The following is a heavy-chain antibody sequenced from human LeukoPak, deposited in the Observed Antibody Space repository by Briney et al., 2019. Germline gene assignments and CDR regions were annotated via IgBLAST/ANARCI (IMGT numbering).Heavy chain of an antibody. CDR3: ARVGTNLRQSFDY. CDR1: GISVSSNY. Sequence: GGSLRLSCAASGISVSSNYMSWVRQAPGKGLQWVSVIYVDGSTYYADSVKGRFTISRDNAKNTVYLQMNSLRVEDTAIYYCARVGTNLRQSFDYWGQGTLVTVSS. CDR2: IYVDGST. D-gene: IGHD7-27*01. J-gene: IGHJ4*02. V-gene: IGHV3-66*01.